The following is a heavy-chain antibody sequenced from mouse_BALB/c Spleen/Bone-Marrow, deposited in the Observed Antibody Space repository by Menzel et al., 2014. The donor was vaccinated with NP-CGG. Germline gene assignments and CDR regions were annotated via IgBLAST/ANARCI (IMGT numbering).Heavy chain of an antibody. CDR2: INPYNGGT. J-gene: IGHJ3*01. Sequence: VQLQQSGPDLVKPGASMKISCKASGYSFTGYTMNWVKQSPGKNLEWIGLINPYNGGTNYYQKFKGKATLTVDKSSSTAYTHLNSLTSEDSAVYYCASYGNYGWFAYWGQGTLVTVSA. CDR1: GYSFTGYT. D-gene: IGHD2-1*01. CDR3: ASYGNYGWFAY. V-gene: IGHV1S135*01.